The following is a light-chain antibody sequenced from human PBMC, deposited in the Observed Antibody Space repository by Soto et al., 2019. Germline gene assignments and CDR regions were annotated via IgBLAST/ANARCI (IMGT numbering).Light chain of an antibody. Sequence: DIQMTQSPTSLAASVLDRFTITCQASQDFTNFLNWYQQKPGEAPKLLIYDTTTLEEGVPSRFSGGGSGTDFTFTINGLQPEDAAIYSCQQYVNLPYTFGQGTRLEIK. V-gene: IGKV1-33*01. CDR1: QDFTNF. J-gene: IGKJ5*01. CDR3: QQYVNLPYT. CDR2: DTT.